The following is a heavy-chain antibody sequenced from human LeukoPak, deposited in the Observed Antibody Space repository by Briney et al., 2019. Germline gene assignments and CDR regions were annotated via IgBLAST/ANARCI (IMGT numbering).Heavy chain of an antibody. V-gene: IGHV3-7*01. J-gene: IGHJ4*02. D-gene: IGHD2-21*01. CDR3: ASAIGWDFDY. Sequence: GSLRLSCAASGFAFSCYGMHWVRQAPGKGLEWVANIKHDGSDKYYVDSVKGRFTISRDNAENSLYLQMNSLRAEDTAVYYCASAIGWDFDYWGQGTLVTVSS. CDR2: IKHDGSDK. CDR1: GFAFSCYG.